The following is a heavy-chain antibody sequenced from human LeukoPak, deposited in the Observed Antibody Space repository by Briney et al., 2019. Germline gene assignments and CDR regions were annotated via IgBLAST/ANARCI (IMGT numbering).Heavy chain of an antibody. CDR1: GYTFTGYY. J-gene: IGHJ3*02. V-gene: IGHV1-2*02. CDR2: IDPNSGGT. Sequence: ASVKVSCKASGYTFTGYYMHWARQAPGQGLEWMGWIDPNSGGTNYAQKFQGRVTMTRDTSISTAYMELSRLRSDDTAVYYCARACSGGSCLDAFDIWGQGAMVTVSS. D-gene: IGHD2-15*01. CDR3: ARACSGGSCLDAFDI.